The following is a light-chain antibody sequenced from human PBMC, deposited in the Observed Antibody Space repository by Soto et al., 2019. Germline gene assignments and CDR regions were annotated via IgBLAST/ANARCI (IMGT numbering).Light chain of an antibody. Sequence: QSALTQPASVSGSPGQSITISCAGTSSDVGGYNYVSWYQQLPGKAPQLVIYDVTHRPSGVSDRFSGSRSGNTASLTISGLQAEGEADYYCTSFTSGSTPYVLGTGTKVTVL. CDR1: SSDVGGYNY. V-gene: IGLV2-14*03. CDR3: TSFTSGSTPYV. J-gene: IGLJ1*01. CDR2: DVT.